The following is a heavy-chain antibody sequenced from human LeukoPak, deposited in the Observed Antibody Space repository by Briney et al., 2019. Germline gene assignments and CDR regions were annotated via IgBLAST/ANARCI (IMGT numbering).Heavy chain of an antibody. J-gene: IGHJ3*02. V-gene: IGHV3-13*01. D-gene: IGHD6-13*01. CDR2: IGTAGDT. CDR1: GFTFSSYD. CDR3: ARTYSSSWYKDAFDI. Sequence: GGSLRLSCAASGFTFSSYDMHWVRHATGKGLEWVSAIGTAGDTYYPGSVKGRFTISRENAKNSLYLQMNSLRAGDTAVYYCARTYSSSWYKDAFDIWGQGTMVTVSS.